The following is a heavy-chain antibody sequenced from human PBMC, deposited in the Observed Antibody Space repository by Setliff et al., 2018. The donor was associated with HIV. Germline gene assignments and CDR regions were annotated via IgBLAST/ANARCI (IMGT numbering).Heavy chain of an antibody. V-gene: IGHV4-59*12. J-gene: IGHJ6*03. CDR2: ISYSGTT. CDR1: GGSISSYY. Sequence: SETLSLTCTVSGGSISSYYWSWIRQPPGKGLAWIGYISYSGTTNYNPSLKSRVTISVDTSKKQFSLKRRSVTAADTAVYYCARVPGYSSGSGYMDVWGKGTTVTVSS. CDR3: ARVPGYSSGSGYMDV. D-gene: IGHD6-19*01.